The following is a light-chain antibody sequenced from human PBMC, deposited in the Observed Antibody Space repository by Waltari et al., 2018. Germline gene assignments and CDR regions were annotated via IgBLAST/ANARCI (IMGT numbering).Light chain of an antibody. CDR2: DAS. CDR1: QSVRSY. CDR3: QQGYYWPT. V-gene: IGKV3-11*01. J-gene: IGKJ4*01. Sequence: EIVLTQSPATLSLSPGERATPSCRASQSVRSYLVWYQQKPGQAPRLLIYDASNRAPGIPARFSASGSGTDFTLTISSLEPEDFAVYYCQQGYYWPTFGGGTKVEIK.